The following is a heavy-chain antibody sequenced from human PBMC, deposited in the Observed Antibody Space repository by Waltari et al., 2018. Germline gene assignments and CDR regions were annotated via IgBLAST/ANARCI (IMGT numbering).Heavy chain of an antibody. CDR2: INSDGSST. Sequence: EVQLVESGGGLVQPGGSLRLSCAASGFTFSSYWMHWVRHAPGKGLVWVSRINSDGSSTSNAYSVRGRITISRNKAKNTLYLKMNSLRAEETAVYYGARDLYSYGPTVGYWGQGTLVTVSS. D-gene: IGHD5-18*01. V-gene: IGHV3-74*01. CDR1: GFTFSSYW. CDR3: ARDLYSYGPTVGY. J-gene: IGHJ4*02.